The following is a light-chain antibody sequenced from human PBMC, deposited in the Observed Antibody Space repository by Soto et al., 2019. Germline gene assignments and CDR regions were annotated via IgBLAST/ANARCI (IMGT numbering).Light chain of an antibody. V-gene: IGKV3-15*01. J-gene: IGKJ1*01. Sequence: EIVMTQSPATLSVSPGERATLSCRASQSVSSNLAWYQQKPGQAPRLLLYGASTRATGIPARFSGSGSGTEFTPTISSLQSEDFAVYYCHQYDNWPPWTFGQGTKVEIK. CDR2: GAS. CDR3: HQYDNWPPWT. CDR1: QSVSSN.